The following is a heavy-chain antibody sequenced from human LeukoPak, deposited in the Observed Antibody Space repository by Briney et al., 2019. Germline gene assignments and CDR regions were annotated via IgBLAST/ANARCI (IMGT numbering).Heavy chain of an antibody. CDR1: GYTFTSYY. CDR3: ARAPPAAAGRAADRFFDY. J-gene: IGHJ4*02. CDR2: INPSGGST. V-gene: IGHV1-46*01. Sequence: ASVKVSCKASGYTFTSYYMHWVRQAPGQGLEWMGIINPSGGSTSYAQKFQGRVTITADESTSTAYMELSSLRSEDTAVYYCARAPPAAAGRAADRFFDYWGQGTLVTVSS. D-gene: IGHD6-13*01.